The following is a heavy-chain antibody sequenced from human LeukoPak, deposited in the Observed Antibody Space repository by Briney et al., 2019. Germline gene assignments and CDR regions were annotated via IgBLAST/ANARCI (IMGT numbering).Heavy chain of an antibody. CDR2: ISYDGSNK. Sequence: PGGSLRLSCAASGFTFSSYAMHWVRQAPGKGLEWVAVISYDGSNKYYADSVKGRFTISRDNSKNTLYLQMNSLRAEDTAVYYCARGAHIVVVTANAFDIWGQGTMVTVSS. CDR1: GFTFSSYA. D-gene: IGHD2-21*02. CDR3: ARGAHIVVVTANAFDI. V-gene: IGHV3-30-3*01. J-gene: IGHJ3*02.